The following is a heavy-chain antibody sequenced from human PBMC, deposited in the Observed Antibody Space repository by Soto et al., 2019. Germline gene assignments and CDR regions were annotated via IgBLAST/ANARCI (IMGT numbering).Heavy chain of an antibody. J-gene: IGHJ5*01. V-gene: IGHV3-23*01. CDR1: GFPFSDFA. Sequence: EEQLLESGGGLVQVGGSLRLSCAASGFPFSDFAMSWVRQAPGKGLEWVLSISGSGGSMYQRDSVEGRFTISRDNSKDTLYLQLNAPTTEDTAIYYCARGAAATTTGQQWLESWGQGTLVTVGS. CDR3: ARGAAATTTGQQWLES. CDR2: ISGSGGSM. D-gene: IGHD6-25*01.